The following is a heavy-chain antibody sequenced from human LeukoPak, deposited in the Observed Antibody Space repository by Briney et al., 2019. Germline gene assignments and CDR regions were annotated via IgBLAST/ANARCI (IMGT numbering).Heavy chain of an antibody. D-gene: IGHD6-13*01. CDR3: AKDQLGATAGTLFDY. J-gene: IGHJ4*02. CDR1: GFTFSSYG. Sequence: GGSLRLSCAASGFTFSSYGMHWVRQAPGKGLEWVSTISGSGSSTYYADSVKGRFTISRDNSKNTLYLQMNSLRAEDTALYYCAKDQLGATAGTLFDYWGQGTLVTVSS. CDR2: ISGSGSST. V-gene: IGHV3-23*01.